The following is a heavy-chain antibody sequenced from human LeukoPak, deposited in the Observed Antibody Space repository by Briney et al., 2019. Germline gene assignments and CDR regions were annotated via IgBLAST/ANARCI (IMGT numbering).Heavy chain of an antibody. CDR3: ARVGGMATNDY. J-gene: IGHJ4*02. CDR1: VYTFASYY. Sequence: ASVKVSCKASVYTFASYYMHWVRRSPGHQLEWRRRINPSGGSTSYAKKFQGRVTMTRDTSTSTVYMELSSLRSEDTAVYYCARVGGMATNDYWGQGTLVTVSS. CDR2: INPSGGST. V-gene: IGHV1-46*01. D-gene: IGHD5-24*01.